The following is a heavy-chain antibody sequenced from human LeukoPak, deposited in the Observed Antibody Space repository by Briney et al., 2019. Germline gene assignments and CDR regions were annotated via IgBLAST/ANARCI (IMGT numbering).Heavy chain of an antibody. CDR2: IYHSGGT. CDR3: ARGDSSMPGIFDY. CDR1: GYSISNGYY. J-gene: IGHJ4*02. V-gene: IGHV4-38-2*01. D-gene: IGHD3-22*01. Sequence: SETLSLTCAVSGYSISNGYYWGWIRQPPGKGLEWIGSIYHSGGTAYNPTLENRVTISVDTSKNLFSLKLSSVTAADTAVYYCARGDSSMPGIFDYWGQGTLVTVSS.